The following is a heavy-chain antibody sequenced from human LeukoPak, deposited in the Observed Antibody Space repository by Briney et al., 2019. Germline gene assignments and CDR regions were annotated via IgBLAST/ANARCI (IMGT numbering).Heavy chain of an antibody. J-gene: IGHJ4*02. Sequence: SETLSLTCTVSGGSISSGDYYWSWIRQPPGKGLEWIGYIYYSGSTYYNPSLKSRVTISVDTSKNQFSLKLSSVTAADTAVYYCASRPLYDSSGYYYGRWGQGTLVTVSS. CDR2: IYYSGST. CDR3: ASRPLYDSSGYYYGR. CDR1: GGSISSGDYY. V-gene: IGHV4-30-4*01. D-gene: IGHD3-22*01.